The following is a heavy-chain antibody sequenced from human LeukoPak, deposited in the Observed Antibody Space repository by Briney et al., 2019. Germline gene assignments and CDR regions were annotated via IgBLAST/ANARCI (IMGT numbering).Heavy chain of an antibody. CDR2: IKQDGSEK. CDR1: GFMFSNFW. V-gene: IGHV3-7*01. J-gene: IGHJ6*02. Sequence: PGGSLRLSCAASGFMFSNFWMHWVRQAPGKGLEWVANIKQDGSEKYYVDSVKGRFTISRDNAKNSLYLQMNSLRAEDTAVYYCARDPTYYDFWSGSLGYYYGMDVWGQGTTVTVSS. D-gene: IGHD3-3*01. CDR3: ARDPTYYDFWSGSLGYYYGMDV.